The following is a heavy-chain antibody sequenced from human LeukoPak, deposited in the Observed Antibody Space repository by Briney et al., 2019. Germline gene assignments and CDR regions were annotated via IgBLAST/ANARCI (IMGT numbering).Heavy chain of an antibody. J-gene: IGHJ2*01. CDR1: GFSFSSYG. CDR2: IWYDGSNE. Sequence: SLRLSCVASGFSFSSYGIHWVRQAPGKGLEWVSVIWYDGSNEHYAESVKGRFTISRDNSKNTVFLQMKSLRVEDTAVYYCARNPQLLPDWNFDLWGRGTLVTVYS. CDR3: ARNPQLLPDWNFDL. V-gene: IGHV3-33*01. D-gene: IGHD2-2*01.